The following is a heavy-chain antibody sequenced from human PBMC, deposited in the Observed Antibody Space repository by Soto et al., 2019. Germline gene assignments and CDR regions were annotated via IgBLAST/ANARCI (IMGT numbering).Heavy chain of an antibody. J-gene: IGHJ4*02. V-gene: IGHV5-51*01. CDR2: IYPGDSDT. CDR3: ARRGRDGYNSDYFDY. Sequence: GESLKISCKGSGYSFNSYWIGWVRQMPGKGLEWMGIIYPGDSDTRYSPSFQGQVTISADKSISTAYLQWSSLKASDTAMYYCARRGRDGYNSDYFDYWGLGTLVTVSS. D-gene: IGHD5-12*01. CDR1: GYSFNSYW.